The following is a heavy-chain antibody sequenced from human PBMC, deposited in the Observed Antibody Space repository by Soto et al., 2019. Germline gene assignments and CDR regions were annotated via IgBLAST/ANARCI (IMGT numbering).Heavy chain of an antibody. D-gene: IGHD1-7*01. CDR2: IDWDDDK. Sequence: SGPTLVNPTQTLTLTCTFSGFSLSTSGMCVSWIRPPPGKALEWLALIDWDDDKYYSTSLKTRLTISKDTSKNQVVLTMTNMDPVDTATYYCARIRRDWNYGYYFDYWGQGTLVTVSS. CDR1: GFSLSTSGMC. J-gene: IGHJ4*02. CDR3: ARIRRDWNYGYYFDY. V-gene: IGHV2-70*01.